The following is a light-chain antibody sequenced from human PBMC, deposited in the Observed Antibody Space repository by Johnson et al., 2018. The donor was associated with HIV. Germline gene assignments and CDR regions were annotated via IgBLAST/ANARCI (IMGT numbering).Light chain of an antibody. J-gene: IGLJ1*01. CDR2: DNN. CDR3: GTWDSGLRAYV. V-gene: IGLV1-51*01. CDR1: SSNIGNNY. Sequence: QSVLTQPPSVSAAPGQKVTISCSGSSSNIGNNYVSWYQQLPGTAPKLLIYDNNKRPSGIPDRFSGSKSGTSATLDINGLQPGDEADYSCGTWDSGLRAYVFGTGTKVTVL.